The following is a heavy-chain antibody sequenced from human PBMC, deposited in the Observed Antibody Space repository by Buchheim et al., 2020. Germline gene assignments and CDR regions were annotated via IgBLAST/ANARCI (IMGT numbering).Heavy chain of an antibody. D-gene: IGHD7-27*01. CDR1: GFSFSSYW. J-gene: IGHJ4*02. V-gene: IGHV3-7*01. Sequence: EVQLVESGGGLVQPGGSLSLSCAASGFSFSSYWMSWVRQAPGKGLEWVASIKQDGHDKYYVDSLKGRFTISRDNAKTSLFLQIDSLRAEDTAVNYCARVSNWDLDHWGQGTL. CDR3: ARVSNWDLDH. CDR2: IKQDGHDK.